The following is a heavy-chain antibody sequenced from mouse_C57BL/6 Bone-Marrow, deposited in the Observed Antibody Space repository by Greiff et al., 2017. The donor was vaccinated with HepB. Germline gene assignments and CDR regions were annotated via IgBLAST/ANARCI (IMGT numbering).Heavy chain of an antibody. Sequence: VQLQQPGAELVKPGASVKMSCKASGYTFTSYWITWVKQRPGQGLEWIGDIYPGSGSTNYNEKFKSKATLTVDTSSSTAYMQLISLTSEDSAVYYCAREGNYYGSSFFAYWGQGTLVTVSA. CDR3: AREGNYYGSSFFAY. V-gene: IGHV1-55*01. J-gene: IGHJ3*01. D-gene: IGHD1-1*01. CDR2: IYPGSGST. CDR1: GYTFTSYW.